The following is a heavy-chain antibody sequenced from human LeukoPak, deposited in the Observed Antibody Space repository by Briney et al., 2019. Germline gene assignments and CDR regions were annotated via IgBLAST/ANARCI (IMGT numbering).Heavy chain of an antibody. CDR3: AMGVIVVVPAAIKDDY. CDR2: IYHSGST. D-gene: IGHD2-2*02. CDR1: GYSISSGYY. V-gene: IGHV4-38-2*02. J-gene: IGHJ4*02. Sequence: PSETLSLTCTVSGYSISSGYYWGWIRQPPGKGLEWIGGIYHSGSTYYNPSLKSRVTISVDTSKNQFSLKLSSVTAADTAVYYCAMGVIVVVPAAIKDDYWGQGTLVTVSS.